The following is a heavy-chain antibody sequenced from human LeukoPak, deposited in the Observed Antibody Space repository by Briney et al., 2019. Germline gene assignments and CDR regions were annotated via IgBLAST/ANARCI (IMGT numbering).Heavy chain of an antibody. J-gene: IGHJ6*02. CDR2: IYSGGST. CDR3: ARETYYYGMDV. Sequence: GGSLRLSCAASGFTVSSNYMSWVRQAPGKGLEWVSVIYSGGSTYYADSVKGRFTISRDNSKNTLYLQMNSLRAEDTAVYYCARETYYYGMDVWGLGTTVTVSS. V-gene: IGHV3-53*01. CDR1: GFTVSSNY.